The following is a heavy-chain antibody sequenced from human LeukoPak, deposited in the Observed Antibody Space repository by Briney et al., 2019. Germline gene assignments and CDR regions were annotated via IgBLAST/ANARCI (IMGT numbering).Heavy chain of an antibody. Sequence: GGSLRLSCAASGFTVSSDYMTWVRQAPGKGLEWVSVIYSGGSTYYADSVKGRFTISRDKSKNTLYLQMNNLRGEDTAVYYCARYHTALNYWGQGTLVTASS. CDR2: IYSGGST. D-gene: IGHD5-18*01. CDR1: GFTVSSDY. CDR3: ARYHTALNY. J-gene: IGHJ4*02. V-gene: IGHV3-53*01.